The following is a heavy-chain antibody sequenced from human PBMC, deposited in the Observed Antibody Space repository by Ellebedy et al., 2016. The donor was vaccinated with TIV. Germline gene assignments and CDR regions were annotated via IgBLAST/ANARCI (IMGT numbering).Heavy chain of an antibody. J-gene: IGHJ4*02. Sequence: SETLSLTXTVSGGSISSSSYYWGWIRQPPGKGLEWIGSIYYSGSTYYNPSLKSRVTISVDTSKNQFSLKLSSVTAADTAVYYCTRDGVYCSSTSCYRGPPDYWGQGTLVTVSS. CDR3: TRDGVYCSSTSCYRGPPDY. D-gene: IGHD2-2*02. CDR1: GGSISSSSYY. V-gene: IGHV4-39*07. CDR2: IYYSGST.